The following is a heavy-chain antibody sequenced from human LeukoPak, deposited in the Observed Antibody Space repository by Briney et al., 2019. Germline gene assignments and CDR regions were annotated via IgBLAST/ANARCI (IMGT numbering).Heavy chain of an antibody. J-gene: IGHJ1*01. D-gene: IGHD2-15*01. CDR1: GFTFSRYW. CDR2: IKQDGSEK. Sequence: PGGSLRLSCAASGFTFSRYWMSWVRQAPGKGLEWVANIKQDGSEKYYVDSVKGRFTISRDNAKNSLYLQMNSLRAEDTAVYYCAKDFATYCSGGCDFQHWGQGTLVTVSS. CDR3: AKDFATYCSGGCDFQH. V-gene: IGHV3-7*01.